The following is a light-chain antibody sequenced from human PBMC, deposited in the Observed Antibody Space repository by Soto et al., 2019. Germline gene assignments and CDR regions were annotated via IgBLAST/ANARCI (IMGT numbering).Light chain of an antibody. Sequence: EIVMTQSPATLSVSPGERATLSCRASQSVSSNLAWYHQKPGQAPRLLIYGASTRATGIPARFSGSGSGTEFTLTISSLQSEDFAVYYCQQYNNWPSITFGQGTRLEI. CDR1: QSVSSN. CDR2: GAS. V-gene: IGKV3-15*01. J-gene: IGKJ5*01. CDR3: QQYNNWPSIT.